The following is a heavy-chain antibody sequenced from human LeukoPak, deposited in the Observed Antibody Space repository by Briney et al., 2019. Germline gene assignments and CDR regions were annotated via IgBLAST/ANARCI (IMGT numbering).Heavy chain of an antibody. CDR2: INPNSGGT. J-gene: IGHJ5*02. Sequence: GASVKVSCRASGYTFTGYYMHWVRQAPGQGLEWMGWINPNSGGTNYAQKFQGRVTMTRDMSTSTAYMELSSLRSEDTAVYYCARDSIAVAGTGWFDPWGQGTLVTVSS. CDR3: ARDSIAVAGTGWFDP. V-gene: IGHV1-2*02. CDR1: GYTFTGYY. D-gene: IGHD6-19*01.